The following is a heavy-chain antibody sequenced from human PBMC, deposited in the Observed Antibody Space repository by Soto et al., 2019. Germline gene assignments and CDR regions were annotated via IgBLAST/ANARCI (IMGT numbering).Heavy chain of an antibody. Sequence: PSETLSLTCAVYDGSFSGYYWSWIRQPPGKGLEWIGEIFHGGSTNYSPSLKSRVTISVDTSKNQFSLELSSVTAADTAVYYCASPHSDSNTFCSFFDYWGQGTLVTVSS. CDR1: DGSFSGYY. CDR2: IFHGGST. V-gene: IGHV4-34*12. CDR3: ASPHSDSNTFCSFFDY. J-gene: IGHJ4*02. D-gene: IGHD3-22*01.